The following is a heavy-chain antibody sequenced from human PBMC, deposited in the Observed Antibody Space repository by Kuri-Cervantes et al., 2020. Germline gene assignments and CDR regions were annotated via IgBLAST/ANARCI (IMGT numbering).Heavy chain of an antibody. CDR3: ARAAPRPYSYYFDY. CDR1: GYTFTSYD. D-gene: IGHD2-15*01. V-gene: IGHV1-8*01. CDR2: MNPNSGNT. Sequence: ASVKVSCKASGYTFTSYDINWVRQATGQGLEWMGWMNPNSGNTRYAQKFQGRVTMTRNTTISTAYMELSSLRSEDTAVYYCARAAPRPYSYYFDYWGQGTLVTVSS. J-gene: IGHJ4*02.